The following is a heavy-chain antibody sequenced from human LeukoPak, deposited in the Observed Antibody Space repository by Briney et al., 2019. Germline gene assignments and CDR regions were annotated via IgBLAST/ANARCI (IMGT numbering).Heavy chain of an antibody. Sequence: GGSLRLSCAASGFTFSSYAMSWVRQAPGKRLECVSAISGSGGSTYYADSVKGRFTISRDNSKNTLYLQMNSLRAEDTAVYYCAKDRRFLEWLLLGYWGQGTLVTVSS. D-gene: IGHD3-3*01. J-gene: IGHJ4*02. CDR2: ISGSGGST. CDR1: GFTFSSYA. V-gene: IGHV3-23*01. CDR3: AKDRRFLEWLLLGY.